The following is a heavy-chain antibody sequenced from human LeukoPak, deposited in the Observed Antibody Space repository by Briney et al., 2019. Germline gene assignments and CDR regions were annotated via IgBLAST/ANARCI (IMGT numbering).Heavy chain of an antibody. V-gene: IGHV4-61*08. D-gene: IGHD3-10*01. Sequence: SETLSLTCTVSGASVSSGGYYWSWIRQPPGKGLEWIGYIYYSGSTNYNPSLKSRVTISVDTSKNQFSLKVNSVTAADTAIYYCARRGGSGRSFDYWGPGTLVTVSS. J-gene: IGHJ4*02. CDR1: GASVSSGGYY. CDR3: ARRGGSGRSFDY. CDR2: IYYSGST.